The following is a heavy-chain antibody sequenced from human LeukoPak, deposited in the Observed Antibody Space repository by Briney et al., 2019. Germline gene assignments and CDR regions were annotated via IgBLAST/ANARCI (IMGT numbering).Heavy chain of an antibody. CDR3: ARAECSSSCPHDY. CDR2: INHSGST. J-gene: IGHJ4*02. CDR1: GGSFSGYY. Sequence: SETLSLTCAVYGGSFSGYYWSWIRQPPGKGLEWIGEINHSGSTNYNPSLKSRVTISVDTSKNQFSLKLSSVTAADTAVYYCARAECSSSCPHDYWGQGTLVTVSS. V-gene: IGHV4-34*01. D-gene: IGHD6-13*01.